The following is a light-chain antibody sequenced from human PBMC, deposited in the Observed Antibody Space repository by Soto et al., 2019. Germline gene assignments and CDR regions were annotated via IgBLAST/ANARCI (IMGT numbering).Light chain of an antibody. CDR1: QSVSSTY. CDR3: QQYGDSPPA. V-gene: IGKV3-20*01. CDR2: DAS. J-gene: IGKJ1*01. Sequence: EIVLTQSPGTLSLSPGERATLSCRASQSVSSTYLAWYQQKPGQAPRLLIYDASSRATGIPDRFSGSGSGTDFTLTISRLEPEDFAVYYCQQYGDSPPAFGQGTKVEFK.